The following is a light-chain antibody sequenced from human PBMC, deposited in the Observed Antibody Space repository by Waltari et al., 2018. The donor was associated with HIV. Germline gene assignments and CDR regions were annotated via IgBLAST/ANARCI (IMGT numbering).Light chain of an antibody. J-gene: IGLJ2*01. CDR1: RSNIGAGYF. V-gene: IGLV1-40*01. CDR3: QSYDSSLRASV. Sequence: QSALTQPPSVSGAPGQRVTISCTGNRSNIGAGYFVHWYQHLPGTAPKLLVYSDINRPSGVPDRFSGSKSGTSACLVITGLQAEDEADYYCQSYDSSLRASVFGGGTKLTVL. CDR2: SDI.